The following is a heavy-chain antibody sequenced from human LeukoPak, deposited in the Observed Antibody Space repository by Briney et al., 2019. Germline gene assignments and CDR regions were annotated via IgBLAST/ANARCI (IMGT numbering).Heavy chain of an antibody. V-gene: IGHV3-23*01. CDR2: ITASGDST. J-gene: IGHJ5*02. Sequence: GGSLRLSCAASGFTFSSYAMNWVRQAPGKGLEWVSSITASGDSTDNADSVEGRFTIFRDNSKNTLYLQMNSLRAEDTAVYYCAKVAGFDPWGQGTLVTVSS. CDR1: GFTFSSYA. CDR3: AKVAGFDP.